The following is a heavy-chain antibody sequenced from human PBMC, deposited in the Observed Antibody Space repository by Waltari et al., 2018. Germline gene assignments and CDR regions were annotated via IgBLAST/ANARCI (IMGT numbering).Heavy chain of an antibody. V-gene: IGHV1-69*02. CDR1: GGTFSSYT. CDR2: IIPILGIA. Sequence: QVQLVQSGAEVKKPGSSVKVSCKASGGTFSSYTISWVRQAPGQGLEWMGRIIPILGIANYAQKFQGRVTITADKSTSTAYMELSSLRSEDTAVYYCARGPDSSWFAYYGMDVWGQGTTVTVSS. J-gene: IGHJ6*02. CDR3: ARGPDSSWFAYYGMDV. D-gene: IGHD6-13*01.